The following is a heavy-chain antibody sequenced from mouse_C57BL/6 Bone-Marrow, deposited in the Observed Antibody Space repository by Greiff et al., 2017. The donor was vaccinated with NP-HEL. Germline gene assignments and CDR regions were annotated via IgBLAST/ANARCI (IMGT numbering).Heavy chain of an antibody. CDR1: GYTFTSYG. CDR2: IYPRSGNT. CDR3: ARGEKGDWDGGGFDY. D-gene: IGHD4-1*01. Sequence: VQLQQSGAELARPGASVKLSCKASGYTFTSYGISWVKQRTGQGLEWIGEIYPRSGNTYYNEKFKGKATLTADKSSSTAYMELRSLTSEDSVVYGCARGEKGDWDGGGFDYWGQGTTLTVSS. V-gene: IGHV1-81*01. J-gene: IGHJ2*01.